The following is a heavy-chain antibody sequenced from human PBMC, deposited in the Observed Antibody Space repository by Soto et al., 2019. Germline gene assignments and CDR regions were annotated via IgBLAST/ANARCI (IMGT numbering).Heavy chain of an antibody. Sequence: PSETLSLTCAVYGGSFSDYYWTWIRQPPGKGLEWSGEINHSGSTNYNPSLKSRVTISVDTSKNQFSLKLSSVTAADTAVYYCARRPYYDNSGFFDAFDIWGQGTMVTVSS. CDR3: ARRPYYDNSGFFDAFDI. CDR1: GGSFSDYY. CDR2: INHSGST. J-gene: IGHJ3*02. V-gene: IGHV4-34*01. D-gene: IGHD3-22*01.